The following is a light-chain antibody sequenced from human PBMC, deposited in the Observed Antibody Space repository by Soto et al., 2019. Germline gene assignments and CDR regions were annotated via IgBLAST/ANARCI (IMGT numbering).Light chain of an antibody. CDR3: HQYNNWPPWT. CDR2: NVS. Sequence: ETVMTQSPATLSVSPGERATLSCRASQSVSSNLAWYQQKPGQAPRLLIYNVSSRATDIPARFSGGGSGTEFTLTISSLQSEDFAVYYCHQYNNWPPWTFGQGTKVEIK. CDR1: QSVSSN. J-gene: IGKJ1*01. V-gene: IGKV3-15*01.